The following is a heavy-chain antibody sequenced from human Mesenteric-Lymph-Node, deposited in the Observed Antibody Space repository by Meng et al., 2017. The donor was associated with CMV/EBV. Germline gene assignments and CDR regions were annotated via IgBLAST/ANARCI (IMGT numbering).Heavy chain of an antibody. Sequence: GESLKISCAASGFTFSSYAMSWVRQAPGKGLEWVSAINGSGGSTYYADSVKGRFTISRDNSKNTLYLQMNSLRAEDTAVYYCAKDPYDSSGYYVDYWGQGTLVTVSS. CDR2: INGSGGST. V-gene: IGHV3-23*01. CDR1: GFTFSSYA. D-gene: IGHD3-22*01. CDR3: AKDPYDSSGYYVDY. J-gene: IGHJ4*02.